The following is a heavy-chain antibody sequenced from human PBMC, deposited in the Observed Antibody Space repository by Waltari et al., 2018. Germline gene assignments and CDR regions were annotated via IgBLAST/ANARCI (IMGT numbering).Heavy chain of an antibody. CDR2: INADGSAA. Sequence: VQLVESGGGLVQTGGSLRLACAVSGFTSRNSWMHWVRQVPGKGLVWVSRINADGSAANYADSVKGRFTVSRDNARNTLYLQMNSLRVDDTAVYFCTRGCDGDCHGIDSWGQGTLVTVSS. CDR1: GFTSRNSW. J-gene: IGHJ4*02. CDR3: TRGCDGDCHGIDS. D-gene: IGHD2-21*01. V-gene: IGHV3-74*01.